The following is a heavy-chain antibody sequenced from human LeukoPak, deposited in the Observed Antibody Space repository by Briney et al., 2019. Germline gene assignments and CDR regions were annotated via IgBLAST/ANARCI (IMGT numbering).Heavy chain of an antibody. D-gene: IGHD5-12*01. V-gene: IGHV3-48*01. Sequence: GGSLRLSCAASGFIFSQYSMNWVRQAPGKGLEWVSHIRSSSETFYADSVKGRFTISRDNARNSLYLQMNNLGGEDTAIYYCARDAGNSGYGCDLWGQGTLVTVSS. J-gene: IGHJ5*02. CDR3: ARDAGNSGYGCDL. CDR2: IRSSSET. CDR1: GFIFSQYS.